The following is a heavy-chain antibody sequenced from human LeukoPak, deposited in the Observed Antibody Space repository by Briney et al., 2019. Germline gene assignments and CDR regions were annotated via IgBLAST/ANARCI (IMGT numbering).Heavy chain of an antibody. J-gene: IGHJ4*02. D-gene: IGHD3-22*01. V-gene: IGHV1-18*01. CDR2: ISAYNGNT. CDR3: ANTLRGYYYDSSGYYYYFDY. Sequence: ASVKVSCKASGYTFTSYGISWVRQAPGQGLEWMGWISAYNGNTNYAQKLQGRVTMTTDTSTSTAYKELRSLRSDDTAVYYCANTLRGYYYDSSGYYYYFDYWGQGTLVTVSS. CDR1: GYTFTSYG.